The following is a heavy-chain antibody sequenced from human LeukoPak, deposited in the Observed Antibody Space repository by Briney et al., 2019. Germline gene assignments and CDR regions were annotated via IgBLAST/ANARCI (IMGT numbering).Heavy chain of an antibody. CDR1: GFTSTTYA. J-gene: IGHJ3*02. V-gene: IGHV3-23*01. Sequence: GGSLRLSCAASGFTSTTYAMTWVRQAPGKGLEWVSSISGSGDTKNYADSVKGRFTISRDNSKITLFLQMNSLRAEDSAVYYCASGALFGELLGAFDIWGQGTMVTVSS. D-gene: IGHD3-10*02. CDR3: ASGALFGELLGAFDI. CDR2: ISGSGDTK.